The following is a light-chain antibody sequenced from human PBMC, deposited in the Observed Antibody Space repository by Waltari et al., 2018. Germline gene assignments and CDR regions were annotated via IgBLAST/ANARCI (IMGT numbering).Light chain of an antibody. V-gene: IGLV3-21*02. CDR3: HVWDVNSDHYI. J-gene: IGLJ1*01. Sequence: SYVLTQAPSVSVAPGQTARITCGGHNLGTKSVHWYQQNPGQAPVMVVYDDSDRPSGIPERFSGSNSGNTATPTISRVEAGDEADYYCHVWDVNSDHYIFGSGTTVTVL. CDR2: DDS. CDR1: NLGTKS.